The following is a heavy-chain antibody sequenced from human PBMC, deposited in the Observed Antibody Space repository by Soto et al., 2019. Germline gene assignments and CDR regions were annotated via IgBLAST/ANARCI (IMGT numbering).Heavy chain of an antibody. V-gene: IGHV3-30-3*01. D-gene: IGHD3-3*01. Sequence: GGSLRLSCAASGFTFSSYAMHWVRQAPCKGLEWVAVISYDGSNKYYADSVKGRFTISRDNSKNTLYLQMNSLRAEDTAVYYCARAGVVPEQDYDFWSGYYSDGMDVWGQGTTVTVSS. CDR2: ISYDGSNK. J-gene: IGHJ6*02. CDR1: GFTFSSYA. CDR3: ARAGVVPEQDYDFWSGYYSDGMDV.